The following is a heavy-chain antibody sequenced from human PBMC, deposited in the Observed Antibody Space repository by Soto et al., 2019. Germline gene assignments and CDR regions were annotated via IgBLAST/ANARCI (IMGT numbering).Heavy chain of an antibody. V-gene: IGHV5-51*01. J-gene: IGHJ4*02. D-gene: IGHD3-10*01. CDR1: GYSFTSYW. CDR2: IDPGDSDT. Sequence: GESLKISCKGSGYSFTSYWMGWVRQMPGKGLEWMGIIDPGDSDTIYSPSFQGQVTISADKSISTAYLQWSSLKASDTAMYYCAMDANGSGIHFFLNWGQGTLVPVSP. CDR3: AMDANGSGIHFFLN.